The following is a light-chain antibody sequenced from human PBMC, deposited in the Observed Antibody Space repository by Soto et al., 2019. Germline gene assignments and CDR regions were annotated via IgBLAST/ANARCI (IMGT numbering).Light chain of an antibody. CDR3: KQLT. J-gene: IGKJ4*01. V-gene: IGKV3-11*01. CDR1: ENINNY. Sequence: EVALTQSPATLSLSPGERATLSCRASENINNYLAWYQQKPGQAPRLLIYDASIRATGIPARFSGRGSGTDFTLTISSLEPEDFAVYYCKQLTLGGGTKVDIK. CDR2: DAS.